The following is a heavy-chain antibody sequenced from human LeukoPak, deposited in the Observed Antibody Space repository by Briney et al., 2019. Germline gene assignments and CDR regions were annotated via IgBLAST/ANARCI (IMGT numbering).Heavy chain of an antibody. J-gene: IGHJ5*02. Sequence: SETLSLTCTVSGGSITSYYWSWIRQPPGKGLEWIGYIYYSGSTNYNPSRKSRVTISVDTSKNQFSLKLSTVTAAATAVYYCARGGVNYKIAGPWGQGALVTVSS. V-gene: IGHV4-59*01. CDR2: IYYSGST. D-gene: IGHD3-10*01. CDR1: GGSITSYY. CDR3: ARGGVNYKIAGP.